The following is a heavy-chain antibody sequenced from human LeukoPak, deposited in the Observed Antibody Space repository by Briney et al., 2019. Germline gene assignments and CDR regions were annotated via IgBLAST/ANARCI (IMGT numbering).Heavy chain of an antibody. J-gene: IGHJ3*02. V-gene: IGHV4-59*01. D-gene: IGHD6-19*01. CDR2: IYYSGRT. Sequence: SETLSLTCTVSGGSINSYYWSWIRQPPGKGLEWIGYIYYSGRTNYNPSLKSRVTISVDTSKNQFSLKRTSVTAADTAVYYCARSIAVAGNDAFDIWGRGTMVTVSS. CDR3: ARSIAVAGNDAFDI. CDR1: GGSINSYY.